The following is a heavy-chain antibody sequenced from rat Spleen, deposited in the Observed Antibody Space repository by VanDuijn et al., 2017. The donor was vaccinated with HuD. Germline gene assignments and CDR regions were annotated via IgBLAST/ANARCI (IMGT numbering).Heavy chain of an antibody. J-gene: IGHJ1*01. CDR2: ISYDGGST. Sequence: EVQLVESGGGLVQPGRSLKLSCAASGFTFSDYGMAWVLQAPTKGLEWVASISYDGGSTYYRDSVKGQFTISRDNAKSTLYLQMDSLRSEDTATYYCARDMSRTIAAKSYWYFDFWGPGTMVTVSS. CDR1: GFTFSDYG. CDR3: ARDMSRTIAAKSYWYFDF. V-gene: IGHV5-20*01. D-gene: IGHD1-2*01.